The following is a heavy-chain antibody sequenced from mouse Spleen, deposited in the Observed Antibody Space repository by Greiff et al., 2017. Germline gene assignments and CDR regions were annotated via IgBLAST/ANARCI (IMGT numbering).Heavy chain of an antibody. CDR2: IYPYNGGT. Sequence: VQLKESGPELVKPGASVKISCKASGYTFTDYNMHWVKQSHGKSLEWIGYIYPYNGGTGYNQKFKSKATLTVDNSSSTAYMELRSLTSEDSAVYYCARNYYDYYAMDYWGQGTSVTVSS. J-gene: IGHJ4*01. CDR3: ARNYYDYYAMDY. D-gene: IGHD2-1*01. V-gene: IGHV1S29*02. CDR1: GYTFTDYN.